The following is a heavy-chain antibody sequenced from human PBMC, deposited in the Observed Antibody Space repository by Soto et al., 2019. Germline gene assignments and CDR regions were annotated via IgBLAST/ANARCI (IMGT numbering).Heavy chain of an antibody. D-gene: IGHD3-22*01. V-gene: IGHV1-69*13. J-gene: IGHJ4*02. CDR2: IIPIFGTA. Sequence: APVKVSCKASGGTFSSYAISWVRQAPGQGLEWMGGIIPIFGTANYAQKFQGRVTITADESTSTAYMELSSLRSEDTAVYYCARDYYDSSGYPQGFDYWGQGTLVTVSS. CDR3: ARDYYDSSGYPQGFDY. CDR1: GGTFSSYA.